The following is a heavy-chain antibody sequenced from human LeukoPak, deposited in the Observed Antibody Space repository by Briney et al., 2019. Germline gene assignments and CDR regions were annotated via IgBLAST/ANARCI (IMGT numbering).Heavy chain of an antibody. D-gene: IGHD3-22*01. J-gene: IGHJ4*02. CDR2: ISAYNGNT. CDR3: ARDGSLFYDSSGYYFDY. V-gene: IGHV1-18*01. CDR1: GYSFINYA. Sequence: ASVKVSCKASGYSFINYAINWVRQAPGQGLEWMGWISAYNGNTNFAQNLQDRVTMTTDTSTSTAYMELRSLRSDDTAVYYCARDGSLFYDSSGYYFDYRGQGILVTVSS.